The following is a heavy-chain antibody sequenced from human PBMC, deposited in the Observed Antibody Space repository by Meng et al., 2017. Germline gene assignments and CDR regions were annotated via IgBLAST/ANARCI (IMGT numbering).Heavy chain of an antibody. D-gene: IGHD3-16*01. CDR3: ARDGEVKGGTFDY. V-gene: IGHV3-9*01. J-gene: IGHJ4*02. CDR1: GFTFDDYS. CDR2: ISWNSGSI. Sequence: SLKISCAASGFTFDDYSMHWVRQAPGKGLAWVSGISWNSGSIGYADSVKGRFTISRDNAKNSLYLQMNSLRAEDTAVYYCARDGEVKGGTFDYWGQGTLVTVSS.